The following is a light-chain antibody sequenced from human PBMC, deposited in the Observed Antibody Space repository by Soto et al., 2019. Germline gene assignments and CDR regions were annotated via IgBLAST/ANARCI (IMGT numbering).Light chain of an antibody. V-gene: IGLV2-14*01. CDR3: ATWEDSLNGFFL. Sequence: QSALTQPASVSGSPGQSITISCTGTSSDVGGYNYVSWYQQHPGKAPKLMIYDVSKRPSGVPERFSGSKSGASASLAISGLQSEDEANYYCATWEDSLNGFFLFGSGTKVTVL. CDR2: DVS. CDR1: SSDVGGYNY. J-gene: IGLJ1*01.